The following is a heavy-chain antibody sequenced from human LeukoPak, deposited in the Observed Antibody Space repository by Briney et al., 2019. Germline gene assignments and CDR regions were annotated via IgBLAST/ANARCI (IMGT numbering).Heavy chain of an antibody. CDR2: ISAYNGNT. CDR1: GYTFTSYG. J-gene: IGHJ4*02. D-gene: IGHD2-2*01. V-gene: IGHV1-18*01. CDR3: ARDSGGPDIVVVPAANRGDY. Sequence: ASVNVSCTASGYTFTSYGISWVRQAPGQGLEWMGWISAYNGNTNYAQKLQGRVTMTTDTSTSTAYMELRSLRSDDTAVYYRARDSGGPDIVVVPAANRGDYWGQGTLVTVSS.